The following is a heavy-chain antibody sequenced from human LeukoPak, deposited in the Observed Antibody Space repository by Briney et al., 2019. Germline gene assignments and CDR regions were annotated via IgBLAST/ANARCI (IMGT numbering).Heavy chain of an antibody. Sequence: SGPALVKPTQTLTLTCTFSGFSLTTNGVGVGWIRQPPGKAPEWLGFINLYDDKSDYPSLVRRPIITEESSRTQVVLIMTNMDPVDTATYYCPHRGAYGSGPFYFDYWGQGTLVTVSS. J-gene: IGHJ4*02. V-gene: IGHV2-5*01. CDR3: PHRGAYGSGPFYFDY. D-gene: IGHD3-10*01. CDR1: GFSLTTNGVG. CDR2: INLYDDK.